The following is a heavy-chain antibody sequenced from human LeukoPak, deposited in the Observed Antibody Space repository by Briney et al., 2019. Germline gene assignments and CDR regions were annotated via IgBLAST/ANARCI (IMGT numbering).Heavy chain of an antibody. Sequence: GGSLRLSCAASGFTFSSYAMTWVRQAPGKGLEWVSAITDSGGDTYHADSVKGRFTISRDNSKNTLYMQMNSLRAEDTAIYYCVEGSERSRPYYFDYWGQGTLVTVSS. CDR3: VEGSERSRPYYFDY. D-gene: IGHD3-3*01. CDR1: GFTFSSYA. CDR2: ITDSGGDT. V-gene: IGHV3-23*01. J-gene: IGHJ4*02.